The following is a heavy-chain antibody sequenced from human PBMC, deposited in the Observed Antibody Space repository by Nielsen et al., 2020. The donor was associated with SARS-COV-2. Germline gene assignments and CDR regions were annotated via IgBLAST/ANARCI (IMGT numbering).Heavy chain of an antibody. J-gene: IGHJ3*02. CDR2: ISSSSSTI. D-gene: IGHD5-12*01. CDR3: ARINSGYDLGDALEI. CDR1: GFTFSSYS. V-gene: IGHV3-48*04. Sequence: GESLKISCAASGFTFSSYSMNWVRQAPGKGLEWVSYISSSSSTIYYADSVKGRFTISRDNAKNSLYLQMNSLRAEDTAVYYCARINSGYDLGDALEIWGQGTMVTVSS.